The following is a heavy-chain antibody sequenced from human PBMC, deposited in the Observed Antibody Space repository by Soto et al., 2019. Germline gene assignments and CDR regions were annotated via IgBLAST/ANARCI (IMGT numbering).Heavy chain of an antibody. Sequence: RLSCAASGFTFSSYGMHWVRQAPGKGLEWVAVISYDGSNKYYADSVKGRFTISRDNSKNTLYLQMNSLRAEDTAVYYCAKDQSLGYCSSTSCYSRAQHYYYYGMDVWGQGTAVTVSS. D-gene: IGHD2-2*02. CDR3: AKDQSLGYCSSTSCYSRAQHYYYYGMDV. J-gene: IGHJ6*02. CDR2: ISYDGSNK. CDR1: GFTFSSYG. V-gene: IGHV3-30*18.